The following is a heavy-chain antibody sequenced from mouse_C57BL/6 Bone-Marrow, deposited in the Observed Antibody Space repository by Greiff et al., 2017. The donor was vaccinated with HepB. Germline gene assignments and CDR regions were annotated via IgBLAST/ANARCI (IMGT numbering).Heavy chain of an antibody. V-gene: IGHV1-7*01. Sequence: LVESGAELAKPGASVKLSCKASGYTFTSYWMHWVKQRPGQGLEWIGYINPSSGYTKYNQKFKDKATLTADKSSSTAYMQLSSLTYEDSAVYYCASPQLGPHWYFDVWGTGTTVTVSS. CDR3: ASPQLGPHWYFDV. CDR2: INPSSGYT. D-gene: IGHD4-1*02. CDR1: GYTFTSYW. J-gene: IGHJ1*03.